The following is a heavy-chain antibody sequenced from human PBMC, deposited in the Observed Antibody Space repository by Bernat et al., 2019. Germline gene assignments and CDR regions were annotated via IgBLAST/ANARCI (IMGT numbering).Heavy chain of an antibody. D-gene: IGHD6-19*01. CDR3: AGDRKWLALYGGDV. CDR2: ISADSGNT. V-gene: IGHV1-18*01. Sequence: QGQLVQSGPEVKRPGASVRVSCKASGYTFINSDITWVRQAPGKGLEWMGWISADSGNTNYGQKFQDRVTMTTDTSTTTAYMELSSLRPNDTSVYYCAGDRKWLALYGGDVWGQGNEVSVSS. J-gene: IGHJ6*02. CDR1: GYTFINSD.